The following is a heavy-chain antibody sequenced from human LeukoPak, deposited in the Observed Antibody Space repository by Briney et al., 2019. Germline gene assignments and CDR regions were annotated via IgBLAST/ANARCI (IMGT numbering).Heavy chain of an antibody. CDR1: GGTFSSYA. CDR2: IIPILGIA. J-gene: IGHJ6*02. V-gene: IGHV1-69*04. Sequence: GASVKVSCKASGGTFSSYAISWVRQAPGQGLEWMGRIIPILGIANYAQKLQGRVTTTTDTSTSTAYMELRSLRSDDTAVYCCARNHYYDILTGSVTYGMDVWGQGTTVTVSS. CDR3: ARNHYYDILTGSVTYGMDV. D-gene: IGHD3-9*01.